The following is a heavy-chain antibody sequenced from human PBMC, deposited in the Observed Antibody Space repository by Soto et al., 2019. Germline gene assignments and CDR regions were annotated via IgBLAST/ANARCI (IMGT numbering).Heavy chain of an antibody. CDR1: GFTFSSYG. CDR3: ARGPAFQRAARRVFDY. CDR2: IRYDGSNK. J-gene: IGHJ4*02. V-gene: IGHV3-33*01. Sequence: QVQLVESGGGVVQPGRSLRLSCAASGFTFSSYGMHWVRQAPGKGLEWVAVIRYDGSNKYYADSVKGGFTISRDNSKNTLYLQMNSLRAEDTAVYYCARGPAFQRAARRVFDYWGQGTLVTVSS. D-gene: IGHD6-6*01.